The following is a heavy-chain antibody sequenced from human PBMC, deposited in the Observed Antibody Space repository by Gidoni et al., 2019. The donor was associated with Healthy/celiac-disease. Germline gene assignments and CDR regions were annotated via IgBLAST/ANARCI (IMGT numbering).Heavy chain of an antibody. CDR2: IYYSGRT. J-gene: IGHJ4*02. CDR1: GCSISCYY. CDR3: ARAAYYYDSSGYSYYFDY. V-gene: IGHV4-59*01. Sequence: QVQLQASGPGLVTPSETLSLTCTVSGCSISCYYLSWIRQPPGTGLEWIGYIYYSGRTNFTPSLKSRVTISVDTSKNQFSLKLSSVTAADTAVYYCARAAYYYDSSGYSYYFDYWGQGTLVTVSS. D-gene: IGHD3-22*01.